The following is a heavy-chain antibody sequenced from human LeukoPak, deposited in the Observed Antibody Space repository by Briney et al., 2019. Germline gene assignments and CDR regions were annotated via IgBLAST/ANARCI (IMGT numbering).Heavy chain of an antibody. CDR1: GFTFSSYA. J-gene: IGHJ4*02. Sequence: PGGSLRLSCAASGFTFSSYAMHWVRQAPGKGLEWVAVISYDGSNKYYADSVKGRFTISRDNSKNTLYLQMNSLRAEDTAVYYCARFVPRVATLDYWGQGTLVTVSS. CDR3: ARFVPRVATLDY. V-gene: IGHV3-30-3*01. D-gene: IGHD5-12*01. CDR2: ISYDGSNK.